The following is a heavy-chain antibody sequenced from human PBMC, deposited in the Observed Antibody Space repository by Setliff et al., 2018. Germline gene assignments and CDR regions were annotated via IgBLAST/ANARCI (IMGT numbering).Heavy chain of an antibody. CDR2: IYSSGST. D-gene: IGHD3-22*01. CDR1: GGSISSGDYY. J-gene: IGHJ4*02. Sequence: TLSLTCTVSGGSISSGDYYWSWIRQPPGKGLEWIGYIYSSGSTYYNPSLKSRVSISVDTSKDQFSLKLSSVTAADTAVHYCARESRYYYDNLGTLDYWGQGTLVT. V-gene: IGHV4-30-4*08. CDR3: ARESRYYYDNLGTLDY.